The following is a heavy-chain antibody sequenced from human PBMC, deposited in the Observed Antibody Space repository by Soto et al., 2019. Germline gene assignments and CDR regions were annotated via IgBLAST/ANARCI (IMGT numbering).Heavy chain of an antibody. Sequence: PVGSLRLSCAASGFTFSSYSMSWVRQAPGKGLEWVSYISSSSSTIYYADSVKGRFTISRDNAKNSLYLQMNSLRDEDTAVYYCARDTYYGSGDYYYGMDVWGQGTTVTVSS. V-gene: IGHV3-48*02. CDR2: ISSSSSTI. CDR3: ARDTYYGSGDYYYGMDV. CDR1: GFTFSSYS. D-gene: IGHD3-10*01. J-gene: IGHJ6*02.